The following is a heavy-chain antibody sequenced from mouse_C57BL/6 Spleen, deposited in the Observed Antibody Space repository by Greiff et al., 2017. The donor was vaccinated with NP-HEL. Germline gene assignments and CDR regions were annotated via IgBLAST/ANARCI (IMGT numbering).Heavy chain of an antibody. CDR2: IDPSDSYT. D-gene: IGHD1-1*01. J-gene: IGHJ2*01. Sequence: VQLQQPGAELVKPGASVKLSCKASGYTFTSYWMQWVKQRPGQGLEWIGEIDPSDSYTNYNQKFKGKATLTVDTSSSTAYMQLSSLTSEDSAVYYCARGLRGDYWGQGTTLTVSS. CDR1: GYTFTSYW. V-gene: IGHV1-50*01. CDR3: ARGLRGDY.